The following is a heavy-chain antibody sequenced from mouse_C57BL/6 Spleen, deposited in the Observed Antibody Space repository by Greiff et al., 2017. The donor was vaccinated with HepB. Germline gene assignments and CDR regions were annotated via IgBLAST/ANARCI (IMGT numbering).Heavy chain of an antibody. Sequence: VQLQQSGAELVKPGASVKMSCKASGYTFTSYWITWVKQRPGPGLEWIGDIYPGSGSTNYNEKFKSKATLTVDKSSSTAYMQLSSLTSEDSAVYYCARELYYGSSDDAMDYWSKGTSVNVSS. CDR3: ARELYYGSSDDAMDY. J-gene: IGHJ4*01. V-gene: IGHV1-55*01. D-gene: IGHD1-1*01. CDR1: GYTFTSYW. CDR2: IYPGSGST.